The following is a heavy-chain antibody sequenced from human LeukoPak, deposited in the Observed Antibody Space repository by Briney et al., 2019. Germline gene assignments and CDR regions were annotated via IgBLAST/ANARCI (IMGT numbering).Heavy chain of an antibody. V-gene: IGHV3-11*01. CDR3: ARAAYNWN. D-gene: IGHD1-20*01. J-gene: IGHJ4*02. CDR2: IDPSGTAL. Sequence: PGGFLRLSCAASGFTFRDYVMSWVRQAPGKGLEWVSYIDPSGTALFYADSVKGRFTISRDNGKNSLYLQLRSLRADDTAVYYCARAAYNWNWGQGTLVTVSS. CDR1: GFTFRDYV.